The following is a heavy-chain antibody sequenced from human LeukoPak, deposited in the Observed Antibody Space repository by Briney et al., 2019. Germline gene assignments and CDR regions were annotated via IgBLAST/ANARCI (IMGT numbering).Heavy chain of an antibody. D-gene: IGHD6-19*01. V-gene: IGHV3-23*01. CDR2: ISGSGGST. CDR3: AKDIDPIAVADGTFGY. J-gene: IGHJ4*02. Sequence: GGSLRLSCAASGFTFSSYAMSWVRQAPGKGLEWVSAISGSGGSTYYADSVKGRFTISRDNSKNTLYLQMNSLRAEDTAVYYCAKDIDPIAVADGTFGYWGQGTLVTVSS. CDR1: GFTFSSYA.